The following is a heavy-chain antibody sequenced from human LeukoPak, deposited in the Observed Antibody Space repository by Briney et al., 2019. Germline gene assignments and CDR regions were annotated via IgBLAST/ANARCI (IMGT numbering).Heavy chain of an antibody. V-gene: IGHV3-30-3*01. CDR1: GFTFSSYA. D-gene: IGHD2-2*01. Sequence: PGGSLRLSCAASGFTFSSYAMHWVRQAPGKGLEWVAVISYDGSNKYYADSVKGRFTISRDNSKNTLYLQMNSLRAEDTAVYYCARDLRSGTCSSTSCYEMGYWGQGTLVTVSS. CDR3: ARDLRSGTCSSTSCYEMGY. CDR2: ISYDGSNK. J-gene: IGHJ4*02.